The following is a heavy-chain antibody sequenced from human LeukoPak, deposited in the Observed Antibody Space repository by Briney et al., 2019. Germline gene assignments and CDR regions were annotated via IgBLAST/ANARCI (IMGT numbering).Heavy chain of an antibody. J-gene: IGHJ5*02. CDR2: MSTYNGNT. Sequence: ASVKVSRKGSGYTFSRYDISWLRQAPGQGLEWVGWMSTYNGNTNYAQKLQGRVTMTTDTSTSTAYMELRSLRSDDTAVYFCARGGLATGFDPWGQGTLVTVSS. D-gene: IGHD2-21*01. CDR3: ARGGLATGFDP. CDR1: GYTFSRYD. V-gene: IGHV1-18*01.